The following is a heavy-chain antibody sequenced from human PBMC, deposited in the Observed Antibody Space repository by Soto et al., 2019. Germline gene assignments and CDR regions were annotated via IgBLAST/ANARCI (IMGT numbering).Heavy chain of an antibody. CDR3: AKDRGWAPFAD. D-gene: IGHD1-26*01. CDR1: GFTFSDYG. CDR2: ISNDGINK. Sequence: QVQLVEFGGGVVQPGRSLRLSCAASGFTFSDYGMHWVRQAPGKGLEWVAVISNDGINKYHADSVKGRFTISRDNSKNTLYLQMNSLRAEDTAVYHCAKDRGWAPFADWGKGTLVTVSS. V-gene: IGHV3-30*18. J-gene: IGHJ4*02.